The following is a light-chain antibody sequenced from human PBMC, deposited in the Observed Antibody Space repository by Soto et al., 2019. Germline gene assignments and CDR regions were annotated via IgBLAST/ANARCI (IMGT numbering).Light chain of an antibody. J-gene: IGKJ1*01. V-gene: IGKV1-9*01. Sequence: DIQLTQSPSFLSASVGDRVTITCRGSQGISSYLAWYQQKPGKAPKLLIYAASTLQSGVPSRFRGSGSGTEFTLTISSLKPEDFATYYCQQLNSYPRWTFGHGTKVDI. CDR3: QQLNSYPRWT. CDR2: AAS. CDR1: QGISSY.